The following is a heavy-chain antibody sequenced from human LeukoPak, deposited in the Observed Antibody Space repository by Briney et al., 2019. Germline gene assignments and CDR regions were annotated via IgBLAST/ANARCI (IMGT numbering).Heavy chain of an antibody. CDR2: INPKSGGT. CDR1: GYTFTDYY. D-gene: IGHD4-17*01. J-gene: IGHJ2*01. V-gene: IGHV1-2*02. CDR3: TRGPVAVTPYWYFDL. Sequence: GASVKVSCKASGYTFTDYYMQWVRQAPGQGLEWMGWINPKSGGTKYAQKFKGRVTMTTDTSISTAYMEMSRLRSDDTAVYYCTRGPVAVTPYWYFDLWGRGTLVTVSS.